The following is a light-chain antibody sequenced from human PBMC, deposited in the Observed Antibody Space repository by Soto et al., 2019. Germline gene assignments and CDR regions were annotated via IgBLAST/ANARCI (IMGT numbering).Light chain of an antibody. CDR3: QQYGSSPRT. V-gene: IGKV3-20*01. Sequence: ENVLTQSPGTLSLSPGERATLSCRASQSVSSSYLGWYQQKPGQAPRLLIYGASSRATGIPDRFSGSGSGTDFTLTISRLEPEDFAVYYCQQYGSSPRTFGQGTKVEIK. CDR1: QSVSSSY. J-gene: IGKJ1*01. CDR2: GAS.